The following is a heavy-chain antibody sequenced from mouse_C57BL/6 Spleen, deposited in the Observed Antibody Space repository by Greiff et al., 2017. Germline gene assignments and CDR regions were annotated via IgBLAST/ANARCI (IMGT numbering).Heavy chain of an antibody. J-gene: IGHJ2*01. CDR2: IYPGDGDT. V-gene: IGHV1-82*01. CDR3: AREGARSYLDY. Sequence: VQLQQSGPELVKPGASVKISCKASGYAFSSSWMNWVKQRPGKGLEWIGRIYPGDGDTNYNGKFKGKATLTADKSSSTAYMQLSSLTSEDSAVYFCAREGARSYLDYWGQGTTLTVSS. CDR1: GYAFSSSW.